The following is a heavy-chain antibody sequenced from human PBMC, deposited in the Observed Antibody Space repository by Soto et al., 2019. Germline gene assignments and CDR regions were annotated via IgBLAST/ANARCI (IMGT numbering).Heavy chain of an antibody. D-gene: IGHD6-13*01. CDR3: ARLIAATGTDY. CDR2: VTNSGGST. CDR1: GFTFSSYD. J-gene: IGHJ4*02. Sequence: GGSLRLSCAASGFTFSSYDMSWVRQAPGKGLEWVSAVTNSGGSTYYADSAKGRFTISRDNSKNTLYLQMNSLRAEDTAVYYCARLIAATGTDYWGQGTLVTVSS. V-gene: IGHV3-23*01.